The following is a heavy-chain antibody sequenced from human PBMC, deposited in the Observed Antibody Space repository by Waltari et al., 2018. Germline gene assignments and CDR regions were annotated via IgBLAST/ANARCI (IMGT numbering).Heavy chain of an antibody. CDR1: GGSFSGYY. CDR2: INHSGST. J-gene: IGHJ4*02. V-gene: IGHV4-34*01. CDR3: ARAGGWFGELPKLDY. D-gene: IGHD3-10*01. Sequence: QVQLQQWGAGLLKPSETLSLTCAVYGGSFSGYYWSWIRQPPGKGLEWIGEINHSGSTNYNPSLKSRVTISVDTSKNQFSLKLSSVTAADTAVYYCARAGGWFGELPKLDYWGQGTLVTVSS.